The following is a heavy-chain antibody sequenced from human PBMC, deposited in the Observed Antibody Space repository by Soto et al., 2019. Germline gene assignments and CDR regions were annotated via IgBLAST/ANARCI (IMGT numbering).Heavy chain of an antibody. CDR1: GGSISSYS. CDR2: MSYSGTT. J-gene: IGHJ3*02. D-gene: IGHD3-10*01. CDR3: ARHGGITIIGGVLATFYI. Sequence: QVQLQESGPGLVKPSETLSLSCTVSGGSISSYSWSWVRQPPGKGLEWIGYMSYSGTTNYNYSLRSRVSISVDTSKNQYSLKLSSVTAADTAVYYCARHGGITIIGGVLATFYIWGQVTVVTVSS. V-gene: IGHV4-59*08.